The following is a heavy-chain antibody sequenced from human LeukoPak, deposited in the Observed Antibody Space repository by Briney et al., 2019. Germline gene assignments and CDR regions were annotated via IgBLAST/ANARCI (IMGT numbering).Heavy chain of an antibody. D-gene: IGHD3-9*01. CDR1: GYSFTSYW. V-gene: IGHV5-51*01. CDR2: IYPGDSDT. J-gene: IGHJ5*02. Sequence: SGESLKISCKGSGYSFTSYWIGWVRQMPGKGLEWMGIIYPGDSDTRYSPSFQGQVTISADKSISTAYLQWSSLKASDTAMYYCARHHYDILTGYYNWDGKRRFSSRPFDPWGQGTLVTVSS. CDR3: ARHHYDILTGYYNWDGKRRFSSRPFDP.